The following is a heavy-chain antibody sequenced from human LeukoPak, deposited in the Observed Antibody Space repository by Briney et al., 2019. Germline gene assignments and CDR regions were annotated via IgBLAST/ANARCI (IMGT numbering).Heavy chain of an antibody. CDR3: SRHVSTTRHVDC. Sequence: SEILSLTCTVSGGSISGSGYYWGWIRQPPGKGLEWIGIIYYTGSTYYNPSLKSRVTISVDTSKNQFSLRLSSVSAADTAVYYCSRHVSTTRHVDCWGQGTLVTVSS. CDR1: GGSISGSGYY. D-gene: IGHD1-1*01. V-gene: IGHV4-39*01. J-gene: IGHJ4*02. CDR2: IYYTGST.